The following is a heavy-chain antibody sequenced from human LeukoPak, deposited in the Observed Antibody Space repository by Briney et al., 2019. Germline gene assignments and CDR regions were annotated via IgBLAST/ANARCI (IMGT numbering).Heavy chain of an antibody. J-gene: IGHJ1*01. Sequence: GESLKISCKGTGYIFTKYWIGWVRQLPGKGLEYMGIIYPDDSDTRYSPSFQGQVTISVDKSINTAYLQWSSLKASDTAMYYCARSHTLGRARAFGLWGQGTLVNVSS. V-gene: IGHV5-51*01. D-gene: IGHD2-2*02. CDR2: IYPDDSDT. CDR3: ARSHTLGRARAFGL. CDR1: GYIFTKYW.